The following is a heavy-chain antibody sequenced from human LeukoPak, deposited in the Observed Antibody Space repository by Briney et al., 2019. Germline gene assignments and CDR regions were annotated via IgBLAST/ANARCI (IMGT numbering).Heavy chain of an antibody. CDR2: INSDGSSS. Sequence: GGSLRLSCAASGFAFGNYWMHWVRQAPGKGLVWVSRINSDGSSSDYADSVKGRFTISRDNAKNSLYLQMNSLRAEDTAVYYCARDYYSSGWYDYWGQGTLVTVSS. D-gene: IGHD6-19*01. CDR3: ARDYYSSGWYDY. J-gene: IGHJ4*02. V-gene: IGHV3-74*01. CDR1: GFAFGNYW.